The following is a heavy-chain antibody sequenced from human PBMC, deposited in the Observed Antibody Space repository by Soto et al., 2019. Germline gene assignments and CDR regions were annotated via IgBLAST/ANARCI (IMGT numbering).Heavy chain of an antibody. CDR3: ARDPAAAGAFDY. CDR1: SGSVHSSNW. CDR2: IYHGGSA. D-gene: IGHD6-13*01. V-gene: IGHV4-4*02. J-gene: IGHJ4*02. Sequence: QVQLRESGPGLVKPSGTLFLTCAVSSGSVHSSNWWSWGRQPPGKGLEWVGEIYHGGSATYNPSLSSRVTMSVDKSKIQVFLQPRSATAADTAVYYCARDPAAAGAFDYWGQGTLVTVSS.